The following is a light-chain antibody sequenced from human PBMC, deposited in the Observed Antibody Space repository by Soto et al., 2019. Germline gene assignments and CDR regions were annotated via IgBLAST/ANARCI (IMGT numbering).Light chain of an antibody. CDR1: TSDVGGYNL. J-gene: IGLJ3*02. CDR2: EVS. CDR3: SSYTSSSTLL. V-gene: IGLV2-14*01. Sequence: QSALTQPASVSGSPGQSITISCTGTTSDVGGYNLVSWYQQHPGKAPRLMILEVSKRPSGVSDRFSGSKSGNTASLTISGLQAEDEADYFCSSYTSSSTLLFGGGTKLTVL.